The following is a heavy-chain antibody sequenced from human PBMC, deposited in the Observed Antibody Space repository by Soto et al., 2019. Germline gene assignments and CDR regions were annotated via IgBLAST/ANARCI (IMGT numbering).Heavy chain of an antibody. Sequence: WGPLRLSWGASGFNFSDYYISWIRQAPGKGLEWISYISSSASTIYYADSVKGRFTISRDNAKNSLFLQMNGLRAEDTAVYYCATSPPSMGSYYSFDYWGQGTLVTVSS. V-gene: IGHV3-11*01. J-gene: IGHJ4*02. D-gene: IGHD1-26*01. CDR2: ISSSASTI. CDR1: GFNFSDYY. CDR3: ATSPPSMGSYYSFDY.